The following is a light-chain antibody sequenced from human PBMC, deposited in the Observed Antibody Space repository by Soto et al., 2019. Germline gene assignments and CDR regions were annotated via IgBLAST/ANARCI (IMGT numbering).Light chain of an antibody. CDR1: SSNIGNNV. Sequence: QSVLTQPPSVSEAPRQRVTISCSGSSSNIGNNVENWYQQLPGKAPKLLIYYDDLLPSGVSDRFSGSKSGTSASLAISGLQSEDEADYYCAAWDDSLNGPVFGGGTKLTVL. J-gene: IGLJ2*01. V-gene: IGLV1-36*01. CDR2: YDD. CDR3: AAWDDSLNGPV.